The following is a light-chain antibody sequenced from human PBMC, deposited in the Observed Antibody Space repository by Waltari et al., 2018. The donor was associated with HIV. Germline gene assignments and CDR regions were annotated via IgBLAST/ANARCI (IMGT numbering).Light chain of an antibody. Sequence: QSALTQPASVSGSPGKSINIPCRGTTKYDCSYNFVLWYQQHPGKAPKLMIHEVTNRASGASTRFSGSKSGKTAYRTISCLQTEDEADYYCSSYANTNSVIFGRGTKLTVL. CDR1: TKYDCSYNF. CDR3: SSYANTNSVI. J-gene: IGLJ2*01. V-gene: IGLV2-14*03. CDR2: EVT.